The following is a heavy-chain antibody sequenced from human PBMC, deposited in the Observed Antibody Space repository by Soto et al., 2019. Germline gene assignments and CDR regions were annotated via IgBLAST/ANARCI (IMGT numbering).Heavy chain of an antibody. CDR3: ARGGRRSPGMDV. CDR2: IYYSGST. V-gene: IGHV4-31*03. CDR1: GGSISSGGYY. Sequence: QVQLQESGPGLVKPSQTLSLTCTVSGGSISSGGYYWSWIRQHPGKGLEWIGYIYYSGSTYYNPSLKIRVTIAVDTSKNQCSLNLSSVTAADTAVYYCARGGRRSPGMDVWGQGTTVTVSS. J-gene: IGHJ6*02.